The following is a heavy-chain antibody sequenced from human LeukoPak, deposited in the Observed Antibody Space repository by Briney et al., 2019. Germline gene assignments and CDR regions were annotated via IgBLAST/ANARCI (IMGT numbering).Heavy chain of an antibody. CDR2: IYYSGST. D-gene: IGHD1-26*01. J-gene: IGHJ6*03. Sequence: PSETLSLTCTVSGGSISSYYWSWIRQPPGKGLEWIGYIYYSGSTNYNPSLKSRVTISEDTSKNQFSLKLSSVTAADTAVYYCARRVGPYYYYYMDVWGKGTTVTVSS. V-gene: IGHV4-59*01. CDR1: GGSISSYY. CDR3: ARRVGPYYYYYMDV.